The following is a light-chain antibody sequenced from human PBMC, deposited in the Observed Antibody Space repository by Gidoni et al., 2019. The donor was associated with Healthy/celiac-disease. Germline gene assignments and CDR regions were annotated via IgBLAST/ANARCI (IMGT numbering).Light chain of an antibody. V-gene: IGLV1-47*01. CDR1: SSNIGSNY. CDR3: AAWDDSLSGQV. Sequence: QSVLTHPPSASGPPGQRVTISCSGSSSNIGSNYVYWYQQLPGTATKLLIYRNNQRPSGVPDRFSGSKSGTSASLAISGLRSEDEADYYCAAWDDSLSGQVFGGGTKLTVL. J-gene: IGLJ3*02. CDR2: RNN.